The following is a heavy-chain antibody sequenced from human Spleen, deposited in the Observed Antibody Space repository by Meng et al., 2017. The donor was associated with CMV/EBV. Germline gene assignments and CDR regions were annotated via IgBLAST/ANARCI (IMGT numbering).Heavy chain of an antibody. CDR1: GGSFSSGNW. D-gene: IGHD4-17*01. CDR3: ARHLYGDEYFLDY. J-gene: IGHJ4*02. V-gene: IGHV3-11*04. Sequence: LSLTCTISGGSFSSGNWWTWVRQFPGKGLECVSHISSSGTNIYYADSVEGRFTISRDNAKNSLYLQMNSLRPQDTAVYYCARHLYGDEYFLDYWGQGTRVTVSS. CDR2: ISSSGTNI.